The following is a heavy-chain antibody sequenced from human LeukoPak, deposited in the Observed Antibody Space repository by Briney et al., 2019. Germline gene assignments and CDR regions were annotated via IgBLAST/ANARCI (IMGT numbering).Heavy chain of an antibody. D-gene: IGHD2-8*01. CDR2: IYSGGST. Sequence: GGSLRLSCAASGFTVSSNYMSWVRQAPGKGLEWVSVIYSGGSTYYADSVKGRFTISRDNSKNTLYLQMNSLGAEDTAVYYCARDVDCTNGVCYGMDVWGQGTTVTVSS. J-gene: IGHJ6*02. CDR3: ARDVDCTNGVCYGMDV. V-gene: IGHV3-66*01. CDR1: GFTVSSNY.